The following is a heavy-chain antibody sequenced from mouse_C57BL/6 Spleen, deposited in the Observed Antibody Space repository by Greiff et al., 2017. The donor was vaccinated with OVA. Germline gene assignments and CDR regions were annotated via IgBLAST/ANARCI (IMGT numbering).Heavy chain of an antibody. Sequence: EVHLVESGPGLVKPSQSLSLTCSVTGYSITSGYYWNWIRQFPGNKLEWMGYISYDGSNNYNPSLKNRISITRDTSKNQFFLKLNSVTTEDTATYYCARRDYDYDILFAYWGQGTLVTVSA. CDR1: GYSITSGYY. J-gene: IGHJ3*01. CDR2: ISYDGSN. CDR3: ARRDYDYDILFAY. V-gene: IGHV3-6*01. D-gene: IGHD2-4*01.